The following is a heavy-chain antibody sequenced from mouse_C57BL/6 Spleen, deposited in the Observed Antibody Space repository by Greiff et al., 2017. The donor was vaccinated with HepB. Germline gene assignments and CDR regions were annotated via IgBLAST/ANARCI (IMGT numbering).Heavy chain of an antibody. Sequence: VKLVESGPGLVQPSQSLSITCTVSGFSLTSYGVHWVRQSPGKGLEWLGVIWRGGSTDYNAAFMSRLSITKDNSKSQVFFKMNSLQADDTAIYYCAKGDYGYHYFDYWGQGTTLTVSS. CDR1: GFSLTSYG. D-gene: IGHD2-2*01. J-gene: IGHJ2*01. CDR3: AKGDYGYHYFDY. V-gene: IGHV2-5*01. CDR2: IWRGGST.